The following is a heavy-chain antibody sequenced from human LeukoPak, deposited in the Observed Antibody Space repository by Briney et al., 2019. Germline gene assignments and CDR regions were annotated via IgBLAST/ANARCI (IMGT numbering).Heavy chain of an antibody. D-gene: IGHD6-13*01. J-gene: IGHJ5*01. CDR2: IYHSGST. CDR3: ARKISAAGSRWFDS. CDR1: GGSISSGNW. V-gene: IGHV4-4*02. Sequence: SETLSLTCAVSGGSISSGNWWSWVRQPPGKGLEWIGEIYHSGSTNYNPSLKSRVTISVDKSKNQFSLKLSSVTAADTAVYYCARKISAAGSRWFDSWGQGTLVTVSS.